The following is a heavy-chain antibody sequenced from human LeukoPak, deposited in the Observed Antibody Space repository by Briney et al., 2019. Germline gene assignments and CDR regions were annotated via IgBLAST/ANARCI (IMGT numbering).Heavy chain of an antibody. V-gene: IGHV3-7*01. CDR2: IKQEVSEK. J-gene: IGHJ2*01. D-gene: IGHD5-18*01. Sequence: GGSLRLSCAVSGFTFSSYWIGWGRQAPGEGLEWVANIKQEVSEKYYVDSVKGRFTISRDNANNSLYLQMNSLRAEDTAVYYCARVGNWKLWLGEYFDLWGRGTLVTVSS. CDR3: ARVGNWKLWLGEYFDL. CDR1: GFTFSSYW.